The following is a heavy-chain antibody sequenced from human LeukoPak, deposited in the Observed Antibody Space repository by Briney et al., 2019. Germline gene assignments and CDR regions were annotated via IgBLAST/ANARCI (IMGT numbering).Heavy chain of an antibody. CDR1: GVSISSYY. J-gene: IGHJ4*02. D-gene: IGHD3-10*01. CDR3: ARGAYNYGSGNLYFDY. V-gene: IGHV4-4*07. CDR2: IFTSGTT. Sequence: SSETLSLTCTVSGVSISSYYWSYIRQPAGKGLEWIGRIFTSGTTNYNPSLKSRVTMSVDTSKNQFSLKLSSVTAADTAVYYCARGAYNYGSGNLYFDYWGQGTLVTVSS.